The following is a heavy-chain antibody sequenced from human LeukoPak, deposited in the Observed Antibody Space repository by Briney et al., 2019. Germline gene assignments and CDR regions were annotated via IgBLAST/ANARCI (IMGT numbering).Heavy chain of an antibody. Sequence: GRSLRLSCAASGFTFSSYAMSWVRQAPGKGLEWVSAMSSSDDGRYYAASVRGRFTISRDTSRSTLYLQMNSLRAEDTAVYYCAREGSSGWYLRWFDPWGQGTLVTVSS. CDR3: AREGSSGWYLRWFDP. D-gene: IGHD6-19*01. J-gene: IGHJ5*02. CDR1: GFTFSSYA. CDR2: MSSSDDGR. V-gene: IGHV3-23*01.